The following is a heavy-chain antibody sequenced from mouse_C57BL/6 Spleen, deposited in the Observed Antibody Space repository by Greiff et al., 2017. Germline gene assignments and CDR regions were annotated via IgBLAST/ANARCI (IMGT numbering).Heavy chain of an antibody. V-gene: IGHV1-78*01. CDR1: GYTFTDHT. CDR3: ARRYDYALDY. J-gene: IGHJ2*01. D-gene: IGHD2-4*01. CDR2: IYPRDGST. Sequence: VQLQQSGAELARPGASVKMSCKASGYTFTDHTIHWMKQRPEQGLEWIGYIYPRDGSTKYNEKFKGKATLTADKSSSTAYMQLNSLTSEDSAVYFCARRYDYALDYWGQGTTLTVSS.